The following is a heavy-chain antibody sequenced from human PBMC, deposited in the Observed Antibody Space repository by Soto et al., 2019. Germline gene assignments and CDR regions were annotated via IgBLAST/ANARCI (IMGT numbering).Heavy chain of an antibody. CDR3: ARDRGSYAYYSYGMDV. CDR1: GFTFSSYA. V-gene: IGHV3-30-3*01. D-gene: IGHD1-26*01. Sequence: QLQLVESGGGVVQPGRSLRLSCAASGFTFSSYAMHWVRQAPGKGLEWVAVISCDGSNKYYADSVKGRFTISRDNSKNTLYLQMNRLRAEDTAVYYCARDRGSYAYYSYGMDVWGQGTTVTVSS. J-gene: IGHJ6*02. CDR2: ISCDGSNK.